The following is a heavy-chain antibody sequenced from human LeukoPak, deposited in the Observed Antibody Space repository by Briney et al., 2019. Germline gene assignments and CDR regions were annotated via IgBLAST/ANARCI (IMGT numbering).Heavy chain of an antibody. CDR3: AKVGVYYDFWTYMDV. CDR2: ISGSGGST. Sequence: GGSLRLSCAASGFTFSSYAMSWVRQAPGKGLERVSAISGSGGSTYYADSVKGRFTISRDNSKNTLYLQMNSLRAEDTAVYYCAKVGVYYDFWTYMDVWGKGTTVTVSS. V-gene: IGHV3-23*01. CDR1: GFTFSSYA. J-gene: IGHJ6*03. D-gene: IGHD3-3*01.